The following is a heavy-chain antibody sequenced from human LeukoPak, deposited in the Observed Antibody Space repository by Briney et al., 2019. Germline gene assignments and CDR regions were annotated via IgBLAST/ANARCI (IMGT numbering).Heavy chain of an antibody. Sequence: PSETLSLTCAVYGWSFSGYYWSWIRQPPGKGLEWIGEINHSGSTNYNPSLKSRVTISVDTSKNQFSLKLSSVTAADTAVYYCARGPYMKVLVVPAAKYYYYGMDVWGQGTTVTVSS. CDR2: INHSGST. V-gene: IGHV4-34*01. D-gene: IGHD2-2*01. CDR3: ARGPYMKVLVVPAAKYYYYGMDV. J-gene: IGHJ6*02. CDR1: GWSFSGYY.